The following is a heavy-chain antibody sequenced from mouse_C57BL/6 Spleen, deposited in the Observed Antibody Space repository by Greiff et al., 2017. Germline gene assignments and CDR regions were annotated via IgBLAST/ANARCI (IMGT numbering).Heavy chain of an antibody. J-gene: IGHJ2*01. CDR3: ARLRGYDYDYFDY. Sequence: DVKLQESGPGLVKPSQSLSLTCSVTGYSITSGYYWNWIRQFPGNKLEWMGYISYDGSNNYNPSLKNRISITRDTSKNQFFLKLNSVTTEDTATYYCARLRGYDYDYFDYGGQGTTLTVSS. CDR2: ISYDGSN. CDR1: GYSITSGYY. V-gene: IGHV3-6*01. D-gene: IGHD2-4*01.